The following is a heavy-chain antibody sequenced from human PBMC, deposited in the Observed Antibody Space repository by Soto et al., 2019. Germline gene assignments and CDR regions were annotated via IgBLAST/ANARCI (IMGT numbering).Heavy chain of an antibody. CDR2: IIPIFGTA. Sequence: GASVKVSCKASGGTFSSYAISWVRQAPGQGLEWMGGIIPIFGTANYAQKFQGRVTITADESTSTAYMELSSLRSEDTAVYYCARSPSSHCTNGACYTYWFDPWGQGTLVTVSS. CDR3: ARSPSSHCTNGACYTYWFDP. D-gene: IGHD2-8*01. CDR1: GGTFSSYA. V-gene: IGHV1-69*13. J-gene: IGHJ5*02.